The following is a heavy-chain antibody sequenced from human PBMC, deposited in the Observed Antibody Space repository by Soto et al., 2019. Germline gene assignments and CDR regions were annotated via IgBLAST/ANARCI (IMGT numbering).Heavy chain of an antibody. D-gene: IGHD5-12*01. CDR1: GGSLSAYY. J-gene: IGHJ4*02. Sequence: QVQLQQWGAGLLKPSETLSLTCTVYGGSLSAYYWSWIRQPPGKGLEWIGEINHSGSTNYNPSLRXXVXXSVDMSKNQFSLKLSSVTAADTAVYYCARGSRWLHPPTFDYWGQGTLVTVSS. CDR2: INHSGST. V-gene: IGHV4-34*01. CDR3: ARGSRWLHPPTFDY.